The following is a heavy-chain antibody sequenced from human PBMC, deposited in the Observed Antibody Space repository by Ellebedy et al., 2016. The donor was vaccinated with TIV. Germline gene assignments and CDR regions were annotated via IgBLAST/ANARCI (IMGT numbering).Heavy chain of an antibody. Sequence: ASVKVSXXASAYTFTGYAMHRVRQAPGQRLEWMGWINAGNGNTKYSQKFQGRVTMTRDTYTSTVYMELSSLRSEDTAVYYCARASSSWYVWFDPWGQGTLVTVSS. CDR1: AYTFTGYA. CDR3: ARASSSWYVWFDP. D-gene: IGHD6-13*01. CDR2: INAGNGNT. V-gene: IGHV1-3*01. J-gene: IGHJ5*02.